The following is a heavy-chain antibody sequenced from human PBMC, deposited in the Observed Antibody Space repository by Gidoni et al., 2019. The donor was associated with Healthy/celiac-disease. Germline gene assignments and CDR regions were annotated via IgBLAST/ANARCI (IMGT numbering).Heavy chain of an antibody. CDR2: ILPIRGIA. D-gene: IGHD5-12*01. CDR3: ARSADSGYDCFDY. J-gene: IGHJ4*02. V-gene: IGHV1-69*02. Sequence: QVQLVQSGAEVTKPRSSVKVSCQASGGTFSSYTLSWVRQAPGQGLEWMGRILPIRGIANYAKKFQGRVTITADKSTSTAYMELSSLRSEDTAVYYCARSADSGYDCFDYWGQGTLVTVSS. CDR1: GGTFSSYT.